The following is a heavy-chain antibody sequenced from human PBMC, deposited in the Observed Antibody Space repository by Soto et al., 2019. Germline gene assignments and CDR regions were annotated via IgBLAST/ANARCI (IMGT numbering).Heavy chain of an antibody. CDR1: GYTFTSYG. CDR2: ISAYNGNT. CDR3: ARDFRSNYFGYYYYGMDV. J-gene: IGHJ6*02. D-gene: IGHD4-4*01. V-gene: IGHV1-18*01. Sequence: ASVKVSCKASGYTFTSYGISWVRQAPGQGLEWMGWISAYNGNTNYAQKLQGRVTMTTDTSTSTAYMELRSLRSDDTAVYYCARDFRSNYFGYYYYGMDVWGQGTSVTGSS.